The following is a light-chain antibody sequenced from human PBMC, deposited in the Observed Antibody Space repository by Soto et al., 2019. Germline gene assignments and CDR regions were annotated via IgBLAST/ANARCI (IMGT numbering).Light chain of an antibody. CDR3: AAWDDSLTGPV. Sequence: QSVLTQPPSVSEAPRQRVTISCSGSSSNIGNNAVNWYQQLPGKAPKLLIYYDDLLPSGVSDRFSGSKSGTSASLAISGLQSEDEADYYCAAWDDSLTGPVFGGVTKLTLL. V-gene: IGLV1-36*01. CDR1: SSNIGNNA. CDR2: YDD. J-gene: IGLJ3*02.